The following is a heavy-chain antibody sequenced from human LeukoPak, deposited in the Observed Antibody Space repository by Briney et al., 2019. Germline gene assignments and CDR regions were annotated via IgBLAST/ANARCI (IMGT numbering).Heavy chain of an antibody. CDR2: IGGSGSIT. V-gene: IGHV3-23*01. CDR3: AKEKYSLDY. Sequence: PGASLRLSCAASGFTFSSQAMSWVRQAPGKGLEWVSVIGGSGSITYYRDSVKGRFTISRDNSKNTMYLQMNSLRAEDTAVYYCAKEKYSLDYWGQGTLVTVSS. J-gene: IGHJ4*02. CDR1: GFTFSSQA. D-gene: IGHD5-18*01.